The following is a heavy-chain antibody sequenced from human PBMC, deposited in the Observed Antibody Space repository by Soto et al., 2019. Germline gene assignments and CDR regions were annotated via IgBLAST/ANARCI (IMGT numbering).Heavy chain of an antibody. Sequence: PGESLKISCKGSGYSFTSYWIGWVRQMPGKGLEWMGIIDPGDSDTRYSPSFQGQVTISADKSISTAYMQCSSLKASDTAMYYCARLRNFGSGSPRALDIWGQGTMVTVSS. J-gene: IGHJ3*02. D-gene: IGHD3-10*01. CDR2: IDPGDSDT. V-gene: IGHV5-51*01. CDR3: ARLRNFGSGSPRALDI. CDR1: GYSFTSYW.